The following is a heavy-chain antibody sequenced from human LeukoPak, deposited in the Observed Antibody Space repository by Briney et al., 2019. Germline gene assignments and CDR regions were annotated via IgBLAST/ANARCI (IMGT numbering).Heavy chain of an antibody. Sequence: GGSLRLSCAASGFTFSSYWMHWVRQAPGKGLVWVSRINSDGSSTSYADSVKGRFTISRDNAKNTLYLQMNSLRAEDTAVYYCARHSSSSRYDYFDYWGQGTLVTVSS. CDR2: INSDGSST. V-gene: IGHV3-74*01. J-gene: IGHJ4*02. CDR3: ARHSSSSRYDYFDY. CDR1: GFTFSSYW. D-gene: IGHD6-13*01.